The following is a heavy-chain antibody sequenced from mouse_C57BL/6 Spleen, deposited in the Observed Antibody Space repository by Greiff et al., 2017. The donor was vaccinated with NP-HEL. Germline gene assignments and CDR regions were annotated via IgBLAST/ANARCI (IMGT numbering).Heavy chain of an antibody. D-gene: IGHD1-1*01. CDR2: ISSGSSTI. CDR3: ASPSTTVVSYYAMDY. Sequence: EVQLVESGGGLVKPGGSLKLSCAASGFTFSDYGMHWVRQAPEKGLEWVAYISSGSSTIYYADTVKGRFTISRDNAKNTLFLQMTSLRSEDTAMYYCASPSTTVVSYYAMDYWGQGTSVTVSS. CDR1: GFTFSDYG. J-gene: IGHJ4*01. V-gene: IGHV5-17*01.